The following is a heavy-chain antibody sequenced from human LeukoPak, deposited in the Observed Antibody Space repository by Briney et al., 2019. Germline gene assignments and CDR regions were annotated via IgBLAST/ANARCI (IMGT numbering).Heavy chain of an antibody. CDR1: GYSISSGYH. CDR2: IYHTGNT. V-gene: IGHV4-38-2*02. D-gene: IGHD3-10*01. Sequence: SETLSLTCSVSGYSISSGYHWGWVRQPPGKGLQWIGYIYHTGNTYYSPSLKSRVTISVDTSKNQFSLKLRSVTAADTAVYYCAGSGWAFDIWGQGTMVTVSS. J-gene: IGHJ3*02. CDR3: AGSGWAFDI.